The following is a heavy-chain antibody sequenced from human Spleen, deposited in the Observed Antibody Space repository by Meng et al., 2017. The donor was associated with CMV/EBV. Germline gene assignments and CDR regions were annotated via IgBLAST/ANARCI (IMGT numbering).Heavy chain of an antibody. D-gene: IGHD1-14*01. CDR2: INHSGST. J-gene: IGHJ4*02. V-gene: IGHV4-34*01. CDR1: GGTFSGYY. Sequence: QVPLQQWGAGLLKPSETLSLTCAVYGGTFSGYYWSWIRQPPGKGLEWIGEINHSGSTNYNPSLKRRVTISVDTSKNQFSLKLSSVTAADTAVYYCARRKGYDLNPFDYWGQGTLVTVSS. CDR3: ARRKGYDLNPFDY.